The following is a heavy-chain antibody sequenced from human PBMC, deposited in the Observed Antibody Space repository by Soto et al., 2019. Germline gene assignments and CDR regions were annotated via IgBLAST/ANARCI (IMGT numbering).Heavy chain of an antibody. Sequence: EASVKLSCKASGYTFTNYGISWVRQAPGQGLEWMGWISAYNGNTKYAQKLQGRVTMTTDTSTSTAYMELRSLRSDDTAVYYCARFSGSYHGGYWGQGTLVTVSS. CDR2: ISAYNGNT. CDR1: GYTFTNYG. J-gene: IGHJ4*02. CDR3: ARFSGSYHGGY. D-gene: IGHD1-26*01. V-gene: IGHV1-18*01.